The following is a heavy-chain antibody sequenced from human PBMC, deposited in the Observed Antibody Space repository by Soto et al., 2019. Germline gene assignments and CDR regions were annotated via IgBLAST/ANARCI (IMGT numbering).Heavy chain of an antibody. J-gene: IGHJ3*02. CDR2: IYYSGST. Sequence: TVSGGSIISVGYYSIWIRQHPGKGLEWIGYIYYSGSTYYNPSLKSRVTISVDTSKNQFSLKLSSVTAADTAVYYCAREWGYRRAVNIWGQGTMVTVSS. CDR3: AREWGYRRAVNI. CDR1: GGSIISVGYY. V-gene: IGHV4-31*02. D-gene: IGHD6-13*01.